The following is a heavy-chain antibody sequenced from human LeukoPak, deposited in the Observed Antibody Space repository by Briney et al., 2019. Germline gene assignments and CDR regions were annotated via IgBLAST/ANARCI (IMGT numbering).Heavy chain of an antibody. CDR3: ARRYDFWSGYPPPLDY. D-gene: IGHD3-3*01. V-gene: IGHV4-59*01. CDR2: IYYSGST. CDR1: GGSISSYY. Sequence: SETLSLTCTVSGGSISSYYWSWLRQPPGKGLEGIGYIYYSGSTNYNPSLKSRVTISVDTSKNQFSLKLSSVTAAATAVYYCARRYDFWSGYPPPLDYWGQGTLVTVSS. J-gene: IGHJ4*02.